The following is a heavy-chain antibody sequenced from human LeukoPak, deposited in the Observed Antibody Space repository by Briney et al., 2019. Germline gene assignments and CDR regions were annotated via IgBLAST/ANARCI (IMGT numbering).Heavy chain of an antibody. CDR2: ISYDGNKK. CDR1: GFIFSNFG. J-gene: IGHJ4*02. Sequence: PGGSLRLSCAASGFIFSNFGMHWVRQAPGKGLEWVVVISYDGNKKYYADSVKGRFTISRDNSKNTVYLQMNSLRADDTALYYCAKDYGGVSNFWGQGTLVTVSS. D-gene: IGHD3-16*01. V-gene: IGHV3-30*18. CDR3: AKDYGGVSNF.